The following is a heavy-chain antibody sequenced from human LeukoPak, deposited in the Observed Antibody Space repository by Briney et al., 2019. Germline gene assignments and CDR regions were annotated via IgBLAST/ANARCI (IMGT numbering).Heavy chain of an antibody. J-gene: IGHJ4*02. CDR3: AKQERSSAVWSIDY. CDR2: ISGGGEST. D-gene: IGHD6-25*01. V-gene: IGHV3-23*01. CDR1: GFTFSNYA. Sequence: GGSLRLSCAASGFTFSNYAMSWVRQAPGKGLEWVSGISGGGESTYYADSMKGRFTISRDNSKNTLYLQLDSLRVEDTAVYYCAKQERSSAVWSIDYWGQGTLVTVSS.